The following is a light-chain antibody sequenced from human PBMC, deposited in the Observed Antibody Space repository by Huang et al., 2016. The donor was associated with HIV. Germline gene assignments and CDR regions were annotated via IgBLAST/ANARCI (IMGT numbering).Light chain of an antibody. V-gene: IGKV3-15*01. CDR3: QQYNNWPRT. CDR2: DAT. CDR1: QSVSSN. J-gene: IGKJ1*01. Sequence: EILMTQSPATLSVSPGERATLSCRAGQSVSSNLAWYQQKPGQAPRLLIYDATTRATGIPARFSGSGSGTEFTLTISSLQSEDFAVYDCQQYNNWPRTFGQGTKVDVK.